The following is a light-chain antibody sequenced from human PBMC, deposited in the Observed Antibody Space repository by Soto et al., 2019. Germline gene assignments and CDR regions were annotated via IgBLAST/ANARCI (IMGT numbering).Light chain of an antibody. CDR1: QSVTSN. CDR2: GAS. CDR3: QQYNWPPTWT. J-gene: IGKJ1*01. V-gene: IGKV3-15*01. Sequence: EIVLTQSPATLSVSPGAKATLSVRASQSVTSNLAWYQQKPGQPPRLLIYGASTRATGIPARFSGSGSGTEFTLTISSLQSEDFAVYYCQQYNWPPTWTFGQGTKVDIK.